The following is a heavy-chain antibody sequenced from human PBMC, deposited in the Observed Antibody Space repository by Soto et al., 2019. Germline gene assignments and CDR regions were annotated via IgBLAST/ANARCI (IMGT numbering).Heavy chain of an antibody. CDR3: AREAAAAFRDAFDI. J-gene: IGHJ3*02. CDR1: GGTFSSYA. CDR2: IIPIFGTA. D-gene: IGHD6-13*01. Sequence: VKVSCKASGGTFSSYAISWVRRAPGQGLEWMGGIIPIFGTANYAQKFQGRVTITADESTSTAYMELSSLRSEDTAVYYCAREAAAAFRDAFDIWGQGTMVTVSS. V-gene: IGHV1-69*13.